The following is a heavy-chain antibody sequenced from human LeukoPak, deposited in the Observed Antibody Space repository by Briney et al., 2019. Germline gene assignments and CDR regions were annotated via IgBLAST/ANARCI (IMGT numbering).Heavy chain of an antibody. Sequence: SVKVSCKASGGTFSSYAISWVGQAPGQGLEWMGGIIPIFGTANYAQKFQGRVTITADESTSTAYMELSSLRSEDTAVYYCARGFGSYGSGSGLVGAWGQGTLVTVSS. D-gene: IGHD3-10*01. CDR2: IIPIFGTA. CDR3: ARGFGSYGSGSGLVGA. J-gene: IGHJ5*02. V-gene: IGHV1-69*13. CDR1: GGTFSSYA.